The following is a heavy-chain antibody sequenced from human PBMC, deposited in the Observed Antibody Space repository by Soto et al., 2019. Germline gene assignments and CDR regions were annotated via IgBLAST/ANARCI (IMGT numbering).Heavy chain of an antibody. J-gene: IGHJ3*02. CDR2: IIPIFGTA. CDR3: AREMGYSGYYPVGAFDI. CDR1: GGTFSSYA. V-gene: IGHV1-69*01. D-gene: IGHD3-22*01. Sequence: QVQLVQSGAEVKKPGSSVKVSCKASGGTFSSYAISWVRQAPGQGLEWMGGIIPIFGTANYAQKFQGRVTITADESTSTAYMELSSLRSEDMAVYYCAREMGYSGYYPVGAFDIWGQGTMVTVSS.